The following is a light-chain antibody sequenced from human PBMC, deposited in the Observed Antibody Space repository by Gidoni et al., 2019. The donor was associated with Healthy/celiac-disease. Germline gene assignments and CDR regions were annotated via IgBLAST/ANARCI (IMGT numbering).Light chain of an antibody. CDR1: QSISSW. J-gene: IGKJ2*01. CDR3: QQYNSYPYT. V-gene: IGKV1-5*03. Sequence: DIQMPQSPSTLSASVGDRVTITCRASQSISSWLAWYQQKPEKAPKLLIYKASSFESGVPSRFSGSGSGTEFTLTISSLQPDDFATYYCQQYNSYPYTFGQGTKLEIK. CDR2: KAS.